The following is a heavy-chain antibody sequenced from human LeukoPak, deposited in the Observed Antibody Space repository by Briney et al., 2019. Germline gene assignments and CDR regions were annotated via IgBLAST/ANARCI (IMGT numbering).Heavy chain of an antibody. D-gene: IGHD3-3*01. Sequence: SETLSLTCTVSVGSIRISSYYWGWIRQPPGKGLEWIGSIYYNQSTYYNPSLKSRVTIYVDTYKNQFSMKLSSVTAADTAVYYCATQFYTITIFGVVTLYYFDYWGQGTLVTVSS. CDR2: IYYNQST. V-gene: IGHV4-39*01. CDR1: VGSIRISSYY. J-gene: IGHJ4*02. CDR3: ATQFYTITIFGVVTLYYFDY.